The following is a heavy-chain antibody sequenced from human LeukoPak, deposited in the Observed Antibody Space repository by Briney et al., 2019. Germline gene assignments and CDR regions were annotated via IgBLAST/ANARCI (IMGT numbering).Heavy chain of an antibody. CDR1: GDSISSYY. Sequence: SETLSLTCTVSGDSISSYYWSWIRQPPGKGLEYIGYVNYSGSTDYNPSLKSRVTISIDTSKNQFSLKLTSVTAADTAVYYCARAGSPGYYFDHWGQGSLVTVSS. V-gene: IGHV4-59*01. CDR2: VNYSGST. CDR3: ARAGSPGYYFDH. J-gene: IGHJ4*02. D-gene: IGHD6-19*01.